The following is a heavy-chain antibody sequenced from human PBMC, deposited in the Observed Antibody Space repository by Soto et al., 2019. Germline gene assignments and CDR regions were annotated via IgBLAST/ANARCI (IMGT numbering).Heavy chain of an antibody. CDR1: GFRFNSYS. CDR2: IDARSNYI. D-gene: IGHD1-26*01. J-gene: IGHJ4*02. V-gene: IGHV3-21*06. CDR3: VRENEMAGATSAFEY. Sequence: GGSLRLSCEAPGFRFNSYSMNWVRQAPQKGLEWVSLIDARSNYIYYADSVKGRFTISRDNARNSLYLQMDSLRVEDTAVYYCVRENEMAGATSAFEYWGQGTPVTVSS.